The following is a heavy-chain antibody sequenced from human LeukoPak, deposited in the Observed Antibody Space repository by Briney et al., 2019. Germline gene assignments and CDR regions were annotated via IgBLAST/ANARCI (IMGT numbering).Heavy chain of an antibody. J-gene: IGHJ4*02. CDR1: GYTFTSYD. Sequence: ASVKVSCKASGYTFTSYDINWVRQATGQGLEWMGWMNPNSGNTGYAQKFQGRVTMTRNTSISTAYMELSSLRSEDTAVYYCARGALRLVPADYWGQGTLVTVSS. CDR3: ARGALRLVPADY. V-gene: IGHV1-8*01. CDR2: MNPNSGNT. D-gene: IGHD3-9*01.